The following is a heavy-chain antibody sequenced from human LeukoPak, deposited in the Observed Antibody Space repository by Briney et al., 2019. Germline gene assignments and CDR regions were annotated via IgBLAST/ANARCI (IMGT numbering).Heavy chain of an antibody. Sequence: GGSLRLSCAASGFTFSSYSMNWVRQAPGKGLEWVSSISSSSSYIYYADSVKGRFTISRDNANNSLYLQMNGLSAEDTAVYYCARLFTSGWYNWFDPWGQGTLVTVSS. CDR2: ISSSSSYI. J-gene: IGHJ5*02. V-gene: IGHV3-21*01. CDR1: GFTFSSYS. CDR3: ARLFTSGWYNWFDP. D-gene: IGHD6-19*01.